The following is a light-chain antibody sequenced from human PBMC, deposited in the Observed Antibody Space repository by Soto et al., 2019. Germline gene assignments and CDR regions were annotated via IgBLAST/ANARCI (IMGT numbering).Light chain of an antibody. J-gene: IGLJ1*01. V-gene: IGLV1-40*01. CDR3: QSYDSTLSARYV. Sequence: QSALTQPPSVSGAPGQRVTISCTGSSSNIGANYDVHWYQHRPGTAPKLLIFGNNNRPSGVPDRFSGSKSGTSASLAITGLQAEDEGDYYCQSYDSTLSARYVFGTGTKVT. CDR1: SSNIGANYD. CDR2: GNN.